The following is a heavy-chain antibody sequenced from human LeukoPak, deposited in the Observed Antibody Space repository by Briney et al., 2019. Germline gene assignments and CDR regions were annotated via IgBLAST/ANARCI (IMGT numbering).Heavy chain of an antibody. J-gene: IGHJ4*02. V-gene: IGHV3-48*02. CDR3: AGDFRYRDSSGYYSFDY. Sequence: PGGSLRLSCAASGFTFTIYGMNWLRQAPGKGLEWVSYLSGRSDSIYYAESVKGRFTISRDNARNSLYLQMNSLRDEDTAVYYCAGDFRYRDSSGYYSFDYWGQGTLVTVSS. D-gene: IGHD3-22*01. CDR1: GFTFTIYG. CDR2: LSGRSDSI.